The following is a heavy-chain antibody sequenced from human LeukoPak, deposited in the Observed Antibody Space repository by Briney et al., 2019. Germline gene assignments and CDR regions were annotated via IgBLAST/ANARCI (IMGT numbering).Heavy chain of an antibody. CDR1: GYTFTGYY. CDR2: INPNSGGT. Sequence: ASVKVSCKASGYTFTGYYMHWVRQAPGQGLEWMGWINPNSGGTNYAQKFQGRVTMTRDTSISTAYMELSRLRSDDTAVYYCARGGFAYDSSGYSPHYYYYYMDVWGKGTTVTVSS. V-gene: IGHV1-2*02. D-gene: IGHD3-22*01. J-gene: IGHJ6*03. CDR3: ARGGFAYDSSGYSPHYYYYYMDV.